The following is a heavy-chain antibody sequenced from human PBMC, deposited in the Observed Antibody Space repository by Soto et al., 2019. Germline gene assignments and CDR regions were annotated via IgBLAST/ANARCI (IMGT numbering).Heavy chain of an antibody. Sequence: SETLSLTCAVYGGSFSGYYLSWIRQPPGKGLEWIGEINHSGSTNYNPSLKSRVTISVDTSKNQFSLKLSSVTAADTAVYYCASTRRTEEAYYYYYGMDVWGQGTTVTVSS. CDR3: ASTRRTEEAYYYYYGMDV. J-gene: IGHJ6*02. CDR2: INHSGST. CDR1: GGSFSGYY. V-gene: IGHV4-34*01. D-gene: IGHD1-1*01.